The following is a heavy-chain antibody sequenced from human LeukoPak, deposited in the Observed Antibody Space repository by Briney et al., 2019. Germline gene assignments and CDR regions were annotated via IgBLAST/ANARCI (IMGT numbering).Heavy chain of an antibody. CDR3: ARDLPGLGIDY. D-gene: IGHD7-27*01. V-gene: IGHV3-21*01. J-gene: IGHJ4*02. Sequence: GGSLRLSCAASGFTLSSYTMNWVRQAPGKGLEWVSSISGTSSYIYYADPVKGRFTISRDNAKNTLYLQMDSLRADDTAVYYCARDLPGLGIDYWGQGTLVTVSS. CDR1: GFTLSSYT. CDR2: ISGTSSYI.